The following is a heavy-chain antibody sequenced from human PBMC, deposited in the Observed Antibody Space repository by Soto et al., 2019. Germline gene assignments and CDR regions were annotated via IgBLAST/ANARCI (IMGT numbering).Heavy chain of an antibody. J-gene: IGHJ3*02. CDR1: GFTFSSYA. V-gene: IGHV3-30-3*01. CDR3: ARVQGGDSKGAFDI. D-gene: IGHD4-17*01. CDR2: ISYDGSNK. Sequence: GGSLRLSCAASGFTFSSYAMHWVRQAPGKGLEWVAVISYDGSNKYYADSVKGRFTISRDNSKNTLYLQMNSLRAEDAAVYYCARVQGGDSKGAFDIWGQGTMVTVSS.